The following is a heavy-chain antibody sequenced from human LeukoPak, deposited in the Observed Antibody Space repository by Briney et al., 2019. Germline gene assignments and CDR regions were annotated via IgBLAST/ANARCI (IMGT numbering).Heavy chain of an antibody. CDR2: INHSGST. CDR1: GGSFSGYY. Sequence: SETLSLTCAVYGGSFSGYYWSWIRQPPGKGLEWIGEINHSGSTNYNPSLKSRVTISVDTSKNQFSPKLSSATAADTAVYYCARSRDGYKRKYYFDYWGQGTLVTVSS. V-gene: IGHV4-34*01. CDR3: ARSRDGYKRKYYFDY. J-gene: IGHJ4*02. D-gene: IGHD5-24*01.